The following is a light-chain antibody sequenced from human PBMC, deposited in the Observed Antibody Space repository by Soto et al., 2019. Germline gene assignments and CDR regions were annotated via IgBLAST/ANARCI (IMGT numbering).Light chain of an antibody. CDR2: AAS. J-gene: IGKJ1*01. CDR3: LLDFSYFWA. Sequence: IQMTQSPSSPSASVGDRVTITCRASQSISSYLNWYQQKPGKVPKLLIYAASTLQSGVPSRFSGSGSGKDFTLTISSLQPEDFATYYCLLDFSYFWAFGQGTKVDI. V-gene: IGKV1-6*01. CDR1: QSISSY.